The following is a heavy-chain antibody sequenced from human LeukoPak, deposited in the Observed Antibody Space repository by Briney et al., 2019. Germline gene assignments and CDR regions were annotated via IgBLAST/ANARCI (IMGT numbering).Heavy chain of an antibody. CDR3: ASRDDSGPY. J-gene: IGHJ4*02. V-gene: IGHV4-4*02. CDR1: VGSISSSDW. D-gene: IGHD4-17*01. CDR2: IYHSGST. Sequence: SETLSLTCAVSVGSISSSDWWSWVRQPPGKGLEWIGEIYHSGSTNTKPSLKSRVTISVDKSKNQFSLKLSSVTAADTAVYYCASRDDSGPYWGQGTLVTVSS.